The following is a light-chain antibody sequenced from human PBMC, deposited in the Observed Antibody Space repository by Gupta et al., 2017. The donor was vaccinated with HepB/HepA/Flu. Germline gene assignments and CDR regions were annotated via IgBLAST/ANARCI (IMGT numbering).Light chain of an antibody. CDR3: ESWDDSLNGPSVV. Sequence: SVLSQPPSASGTPGQRVTISWSGSISNIGSNTVNWYQQLQGTAPKPLIYNNDQRPSGVPDRFSGSKSGTSASLAISGLQSEDEADDYGESWDDSLNGPSVVFGGGTKLTVL. CDR2: NND. V-gene: IGLV1-44*01. J-gene: IGLJ2*01. CDR1: ISNIGSNT.